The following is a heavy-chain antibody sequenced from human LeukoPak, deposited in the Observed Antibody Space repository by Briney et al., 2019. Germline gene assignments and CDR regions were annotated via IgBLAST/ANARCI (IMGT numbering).Heavy chain of an antibody. CDR2: IYYSGST. CDR1: GGSISSYY. CDR3: ARARREEYYFDC. J-gene: IGHJ4*02. Sequence: TASETLSLTCTVSGGSISSYYWSWIRQPPGKGLEWIGYIYYSGSTNYNPSLKSRVTISVDTSKNQFSLKLSSVTAADTAVYYCARARREEYYFDCWGQGTLVTVSS. V-gene: IGHV4-59*01.